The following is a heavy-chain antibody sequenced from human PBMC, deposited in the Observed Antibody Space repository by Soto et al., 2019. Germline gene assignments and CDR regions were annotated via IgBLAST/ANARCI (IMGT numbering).Heavy chain of an antibody. CDR1: GFTFSSYW. V-gene: IGHV3-74*01. D-gene: IGHD6-19*01. J-gene: IGHJ6*02. Sequence: EVQLVESGGGLVQPGGSLRLSCAASGFTFSSYWMHWVRQAPGKGLVWVSRINSDGSSTSYAVSVKGRFTISRDNAKNTLYLQMNSLRAEDTAVYYCARPPLMAGGGMDVWGQGTTVTVSS. CDR2: INSDGSST. CDR3: ARPPLMAGGGMDV.